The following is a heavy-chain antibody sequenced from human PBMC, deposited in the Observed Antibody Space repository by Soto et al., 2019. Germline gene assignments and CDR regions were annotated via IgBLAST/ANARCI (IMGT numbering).Heavy chain of an antibody. CDR2: ISYDGSNK. CDR1: GFTFSSYG. J-gene: IGHJ4*02. V-gene: IGHV3-30*18. CDR3: AKDYGGYTPTYFDY. D-gene: IGHD3-16*02. Sequence: GGSLRLSCAASGFTFSSYGMHWVRQAPGKGLEWVAVISYDGSNKYYADSVKGRFTISRDNSKNTLYLQMNSLRAEDTAVYYCAKDYGGYTPTYFDYWGQGTLVTVSS.